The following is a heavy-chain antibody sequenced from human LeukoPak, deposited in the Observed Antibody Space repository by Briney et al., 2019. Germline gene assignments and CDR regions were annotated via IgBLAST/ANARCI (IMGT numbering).Heavy chain of an antibody. Sequence: SETLSLTCTVSGGSISSYYWSWIRQPPGKGPEWVGYIYYSGSTNYNPSLKSRVTTSVETTKNQFSLKLSSVTAADTAVYYGARHHVEERITIFGVVNYNWFDPWGQGTLVTVSS. CDR1: GGSISSYY. V-gene: IGHV4-59*08. D-gene: IGHD3-3*01. CDR3: ARHHVEERITIFGVVNYNWFDP. J-gene: IGHJ5*02. CDR2: IYYSGST.